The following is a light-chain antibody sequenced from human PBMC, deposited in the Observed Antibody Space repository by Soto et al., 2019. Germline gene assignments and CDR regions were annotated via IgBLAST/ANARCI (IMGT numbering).Light chain of an antibody. J-gene: IGLJ2*01. CDR2: EVS. CDR1: SSDVGTYNY. V-gene: IGLV2-14*01. Sequence: SALAQPASVSGSPGQSITISCTGTSSDVGTYNYVSWYQQHPGKAPKLMIYEVSNRPSGVSNRFSGSKFGNTASLTISGLQAEDEADYYCSSYTSSSTVVFGGGTKVTVL. CDR3: SSYTSSSTVV.